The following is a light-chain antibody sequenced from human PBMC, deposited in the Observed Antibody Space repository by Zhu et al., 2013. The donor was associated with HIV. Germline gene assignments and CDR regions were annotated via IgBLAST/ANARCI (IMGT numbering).Light chain of an antibody. CDR3: QQYAATPRT. CDR2: AAS. V-gene: IGKV1-9*01. Sequence: IQLTQSPSSLSASVGDRVTITCRASQGISSYLAWYQQKPGKAPKLLIYAASTLQSGVPSRFSGSGSGTDFTLTISSLQPEDFAVYYCQQYAATPRTFGQGTKVEIK. J-gene: IGKJ1*01. CDR1: QGISSY.